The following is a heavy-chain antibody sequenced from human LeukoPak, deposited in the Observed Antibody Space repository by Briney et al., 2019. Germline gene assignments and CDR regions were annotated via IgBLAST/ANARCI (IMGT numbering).Heavy chain of an antibody. J-gene: IGHJ4*02. CDR2: SHYSRTT. Sequence: SETLSLTCTVSDGSISSGSYYWTWIWQPAGKGLEWIGTSHYSRTTYYNPSLKSRVTMSVDSSKKQFSLILNSLTAADTAVYYCARDSRSSWYYYWGQGTLVTVSS. CDR3: ARDSRSSWYYY. V-gene: IGHV4-39*07. CDR1: DGSISSGSYY. D-gene: IGHD6-13*01.